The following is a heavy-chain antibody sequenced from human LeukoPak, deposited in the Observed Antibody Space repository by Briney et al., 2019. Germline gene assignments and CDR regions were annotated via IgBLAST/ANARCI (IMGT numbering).Heavy chain of an antibody. D-gene: IGHD1-1*01. Sequence: GGSLRLSCAASGFTFSTYSMHWVRQAPGKGLEWVSSISTGSSYIYSADSVKGRFTISGDNAKNSLYLQLNSLRAEDTAVYYCAGSDTTGYTPREWDYWYFDLWGRGTLVTVSS. CDR2: ISTGSSYI. CDR1: GFTFSTYS. V-gene: IGHV3-21*01. CDR3: AGSDTTGYTPREWDYWYFDL. J-gene: IGHJ2*01.